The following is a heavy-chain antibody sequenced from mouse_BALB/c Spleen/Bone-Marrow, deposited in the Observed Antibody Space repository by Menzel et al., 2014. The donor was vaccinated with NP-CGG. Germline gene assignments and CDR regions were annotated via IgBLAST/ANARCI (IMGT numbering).Heavy chain of an antibody. V-gene: IGHV14-3*02. CDR1: GFNIKDTH. J-gene: IGHJ3*01. CDR3: HRDYGRTAWFAY. D-gene: IGHD1-1*01. Sequence: VQLQQSGAEVVKPGASVKLSCTASGFNIKDTHIHWVKQRPEQGLEWIGMIDPAKGNTKYDPKFQGKATITSDTSSNTAYLQLSSLTSEDTAVYYCHRDYGRTAWFAYWGQGTLVAVSA. CDR2: IDPAKGNT.